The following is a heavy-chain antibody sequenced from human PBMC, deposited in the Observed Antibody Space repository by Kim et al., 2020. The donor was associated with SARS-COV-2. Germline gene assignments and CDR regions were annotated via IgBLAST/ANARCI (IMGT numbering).Heavy chain of an antibody. CDR2: IYPGDSDT. V-gene: IGHV5-51*01. Sequence: GESLKISCKGSGYSFTSYWIGWVRQMPGKGLEWMGIIYPGDSDTRYSPSFQGQVTISADKSISTAYLQWSSLKAPDTAMYYWAGTYCGGDCYSGYYYYGMDVWGQGTTVTVSS. D-gene: IGHD2-21*02. J-gene: IGHJ6*02. CDR1: GYSFTSYW. CDR3: AGTYCGGDCYSGYYYYGMDV.